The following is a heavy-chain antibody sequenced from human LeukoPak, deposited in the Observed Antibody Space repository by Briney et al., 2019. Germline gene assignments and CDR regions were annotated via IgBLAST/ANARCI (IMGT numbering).Heavy chain of an antibody. Sequence: PGGSLRLSCAASGFTFSRHWMYWDHQAPGKGLEWVANIKQDGSAKPYVDSVKGRFTISRDNAKNSLFLQMNSLRVEDTAVYYCARDNGWSADFWGQGTLVTVSS. D-gene: IGHD2-15*01. CDR3: ARDNGWSADF. CDR1: GFTFSRHW. J-gene: IGHJ4*02. CDR2: IKQDGSAK. V-gene: IGHV3-7*03.